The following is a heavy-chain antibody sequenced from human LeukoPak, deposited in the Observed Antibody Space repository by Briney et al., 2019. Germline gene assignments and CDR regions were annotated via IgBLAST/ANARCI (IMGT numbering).Heavy chain of an antibody. CDR1: GFTFSSYA. J-gene: IGHJ4*02. D-gene: IGHD1-26*01. CDR3: AKVSWSSGSYSGGY. CDR2: ISGSGYST. V-gene: IGHV3-23*01. Sequence: GGSLRLSCAASGFTFSSYAMSWVRQAPGKGLEWVSAISGSGYSTYYADSVKGRFTISRDNSKNTLYLQMNSLRAEDTAVYYCAKVSWSSGSYSGGYWGQGTLVTVSS.